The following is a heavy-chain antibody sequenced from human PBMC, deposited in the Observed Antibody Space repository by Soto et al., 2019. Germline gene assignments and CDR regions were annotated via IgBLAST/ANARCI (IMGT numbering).Heavy chain of an antibody. CDR2: IYPGDSDT. Sequence: GESLNISCKGSGYSFTSYWIGWVRQMPGKGLEWMGIIYPGDSDTRYSPSFQGQVTISAAKSISTAYLQWSSLKASDTAMYYFARRLVYSSSSGYYYYYMDVWGKGTTVTVS. CDR3: ARRLVYSSSSGYYYYYMDV. CDR1: GYSFTSYW. V-gene: IGHV5-51*01. D-gene: IGHD6-6*01. J-gene: IGHJ6*03.